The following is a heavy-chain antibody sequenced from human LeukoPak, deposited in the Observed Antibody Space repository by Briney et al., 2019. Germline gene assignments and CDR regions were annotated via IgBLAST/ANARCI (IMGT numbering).Heavy chain of an antibody. D-gene: IGHD6-19*01. V-gene: IGHV1-18*01. CDR3: ARDYGGIAVAETFDY. CDR2: ISAYNGNT. J-gene: IGHJ4*02. CDR1: GYTFTSYG. Sequence: ASVKVSCKASGYTFTSYGISWVRQAPGQGLEWMGWISAYNGNTNYAQKLQGRVTMTRDTSISTAYMELSRLRSDDTAVYYCARDYGGIAVAETFDYWGQGTLVTVSS.